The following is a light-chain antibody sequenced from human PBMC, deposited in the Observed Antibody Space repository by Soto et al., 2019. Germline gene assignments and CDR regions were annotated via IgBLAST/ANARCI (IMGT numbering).Light chain of an antibody. J-gene: IGKJ5*01. CDR1: QSVSSTH. CDR2: GAS. V-gene: IGKV3-20*01. Sequence: EIVLTQSPGTLSLSPGEAAILSCRASQSVSSTHLAWYQQKPGQAPRLLIYGASSRAAGIPDRFSGSGSGTDFTLTISRLEPEDFAVYYCQQYGSSITFGQGTRLEIK. CDR3: QQYGSSIT.